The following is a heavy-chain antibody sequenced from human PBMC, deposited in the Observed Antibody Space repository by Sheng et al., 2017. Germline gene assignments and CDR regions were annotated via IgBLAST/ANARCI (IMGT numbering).Heavy chain of an antibody. CDR3: AKDGEIYYYDSSGYYYLDY. CDR2: ISWNSGSI. V-gene: IGHV3-9*01. CDR1: GFTFDDYA. J-gene: IGHJ4*02. Sequence: EVQLVESGGGLVQPGRSLRLSCAASGFTFDDYAMHWVRQAPGKGLEWVSGISWNSGSIGYADSVKGRFTISRDNAKNSLYLQMNSLRAEDTALYYCAKDGEIYYYDSSGYYYLDYWGQGTLVT. D-gene: IGHD3-22*01.